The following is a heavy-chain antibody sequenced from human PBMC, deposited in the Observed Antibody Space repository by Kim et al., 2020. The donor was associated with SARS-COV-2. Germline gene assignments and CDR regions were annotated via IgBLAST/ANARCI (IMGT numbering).Heavy chain of an antibody. CDR3: ASALISRLKEFDY. V-gene: IGHV4-30-2*01. Sequence: YNPSLTRRVTISVDRSKYRLSLKLSSVTAADTAVYYCASALISRLKEFDYWGQGTLVTVSS. D-gene: IGHD2-2*01. J-gene: IGHJ4*02.